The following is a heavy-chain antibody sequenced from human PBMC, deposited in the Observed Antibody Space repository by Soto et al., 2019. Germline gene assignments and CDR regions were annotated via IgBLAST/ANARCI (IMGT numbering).Heavy chain of an antibody. CDR3: TRVNRGWRFTGFGDAFRI. Sequence: QVRLVQSGAQVKQPGASVKVSCKSAGDTLTNYDVNWVRQATGQGLEWMGWMNPNNGKTGYAQQFQGRVTMTSNASISTAYMELTSLSSEDTAVYYCTRVNRGWRFTGFGDAFRIWGQGTKVTVSS. J-gene: IGHJ3*02. CDR2: MNPNNGKT. CDR1: GDTLTNYD. V-gene: IGHV1-8*02. D-gene: IGHD6-19*01.